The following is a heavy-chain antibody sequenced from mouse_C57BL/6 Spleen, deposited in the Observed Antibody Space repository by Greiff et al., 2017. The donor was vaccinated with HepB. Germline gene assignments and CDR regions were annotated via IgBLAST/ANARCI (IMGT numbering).Heavy chain of an antibody. CDR2: IDPSDSYT. CDR3: ARTGNYSNYEGFAY. CDR1: GYTFTSYW. J-gene: IGHJ3*01. V-gene: IGHV1-50*01. D-gene: IGHD2-5*01. Sequence: QVQLQQPGAELVKPGASVKLSCKASGYTFTSYWMQWVKQRPGQGLEWIGEIDPSDSYTNYNQKFKGKATLTVDTSSSTAYMQLSSLTSEDSAVYYGARTGNYSNYEGFAYGGQGTLVTVSA.